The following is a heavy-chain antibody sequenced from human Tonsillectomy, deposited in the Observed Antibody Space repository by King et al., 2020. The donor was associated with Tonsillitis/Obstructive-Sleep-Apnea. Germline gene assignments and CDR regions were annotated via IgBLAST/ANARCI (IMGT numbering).Heavy chain of an antibody. CDR1: GGSVSSGSYY. J-gene: IGHJ6*03. V-gene: IGHV4-61*01. CDR3: ARVMYYDFWSGSLWYYYYMDV. CDR2: IYYSGST. D-gene: IGHD3-3*01. Sequence: QLQESGPGLVKPSETLSLTCTVSGGSVSSGSYYWSWIRQPPGKGLGWIGYIYYSGSTNYNPSLNSRVTISVETSKNQFSLKLSSLTAADTAVYYCARVMYYDFWSGSLWYYYYMDVWGKGTTVTVSS.